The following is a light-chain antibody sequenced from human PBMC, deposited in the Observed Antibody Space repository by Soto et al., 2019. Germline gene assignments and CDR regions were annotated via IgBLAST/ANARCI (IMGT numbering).Light chain of an antibody. CDR3: CSYAAGSTWV. CDR1: GSDVGTYYL. V-gene: IGLV2-23*02. Sequence: QSALTQPASVSGSPGQSITISCTGTGSDVGTYYLVYCYQQHPGKAPKLMIYEVNKRASGVSNRFSASKSGNTASLTISGLQAEDEADYYCCSYAAGSTWVFGGGTKLTVL. CDR2: EVN. J-gene: IGLJ3*02.